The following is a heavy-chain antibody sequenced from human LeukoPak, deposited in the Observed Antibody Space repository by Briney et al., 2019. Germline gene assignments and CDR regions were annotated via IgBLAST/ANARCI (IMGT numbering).Heavy chain of an antibody. CDR3: ARHFPGAARPLYFDL. D-gene: IGHD6-6*01. V-gene: IGHV4-4*02. J-gene: IGHJ2*01. Sequence: PSGPLSLTCAVSGGSISSSNWWSWVRPPPGKGLEWIGEISHSGSPNYNPSLKSRVTISVDKSKNQFSLKLSSVTAADTAVYFCARHFPGAARPLYFDLWGRGTLVTVPS. CDR2: ISHSGSP. CDR1: GGSISSSNW.